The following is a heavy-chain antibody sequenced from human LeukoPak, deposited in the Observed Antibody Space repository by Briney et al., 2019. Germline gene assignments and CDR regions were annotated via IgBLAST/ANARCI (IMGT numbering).Heavy chain of an antibody. CDR3: ARPLPRPVVIPFGY. D-gene: IGHD3-16*01. CDR1: GFTVSSNY. J-gene: IGHJ4*02. CDR2: IYSGCTT. V-gene: IGHV3-66*04. Sequence: PGGSLRLSCAASGFTVSSNYTSWVRQAPGKGLEWVSVIYSGCTTYYADSVKGRFTISRDNSKNTLYLQMNSLRAEDTAVYYCARPLPRPVVIPFGYWGQGTLVTVSS.